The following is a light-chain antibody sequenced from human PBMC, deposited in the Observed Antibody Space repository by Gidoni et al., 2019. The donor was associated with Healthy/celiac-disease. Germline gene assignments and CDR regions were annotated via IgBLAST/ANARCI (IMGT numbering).Light chain of an antibody. CDR2: GAS. J-gene: IGKJ4*01. V-gene: IGKV1-33*01. Sequence: IQIAQSPSSLSASVGDRVTKTCQASQDISNYLNWYQQKPGKAPKLLIYGASQVETGVPSRFSGSGSGNVFTFTIRSVQPEVSATYYCQQYDNPVTFGGGTKVEIK. CDR3: QQYDNPVT. CDR1: QDISNY.